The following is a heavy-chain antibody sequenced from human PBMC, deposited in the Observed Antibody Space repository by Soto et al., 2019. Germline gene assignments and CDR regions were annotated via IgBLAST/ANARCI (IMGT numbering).Heavy chain of an antibody. CDR3: HGADGYGVDV. J-gene: IGHJ6*02. V-gene: IGHV4-59*03. Sequence: QMQLQESGPGLVKPSETLSLTCSVSGSSLSRHYWSWIRLPPGGGLEWIGFMDYSGRTNYNPSFTSRITMSVDTSKNQFSLKLDLVTAADTALYYSHGADGYGVDVWGQGTTVIVSS. CDR1: GSSLSRHY. D-gene: IGHD2-21*02. CDR2: MDYSGRT.